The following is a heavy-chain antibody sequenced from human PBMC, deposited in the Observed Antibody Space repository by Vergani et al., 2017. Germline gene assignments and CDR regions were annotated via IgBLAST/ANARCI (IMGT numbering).Heavy chain of an antibody. D-gene: IGHD1-26*01. CDR2: IIPIFGTA. Sequence: QVQLVQSGAEVKKPGSSVKVSCKASGGTFSSYAISWVRQAPGQGLEWMGGIIPIFGTANYAQKCQGRVTITADKSTSTAYMELSSLRSEDTAVYYCARALLVGATSYDAFDIWGQGTMVTVSS. CDR1: GGTFSSYA. CDR3: ARALLVGATSYDAFDI. V-gene: IGHV1-69*06. J-gene: IGHJ3*02.